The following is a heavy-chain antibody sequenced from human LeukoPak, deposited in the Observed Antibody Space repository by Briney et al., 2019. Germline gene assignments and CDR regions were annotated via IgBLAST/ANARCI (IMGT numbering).Heavy chain of an antibody. V-gene: IGHV1-18*01. CDR3: ARDEGPDYYDSSGSFDY. CDR1: GYTFTSYG. J-gene: IGHJ4*02. Sequence: ASVKVSCKASGYTFTSYGISWVRQAPGQGHEWMGWISAYNGNTDYAQKLQGRVTMTTDTSTSTAYMELRSLRSDDTAVYYCARDEGPDYYDSSGSFDYWGQGTLVTVSS. CDR2: ISAYNGNT. D-gene: IGHD3-22*01.